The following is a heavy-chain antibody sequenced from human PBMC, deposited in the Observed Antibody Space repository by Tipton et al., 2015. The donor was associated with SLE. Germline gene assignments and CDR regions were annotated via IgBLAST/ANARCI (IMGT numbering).Heavy chain of an antibody. CDR2: VSHSGTT. J-gene: IGHJ4*02. Sequence: GLVKPSETLSLTCSVSGDSISNNYLGWIRQPPGKGLEWIGYVSHSGTTSYNPSLKSRVTISIDMSKNQFSLKLRSVTAADTAVYYCAGAWQGYCSGGTCYVLDYWGQGTLVTVSS. CDR1: GDSISNNY. D-gene: IGHD2-15*01. CDR3: AGAWQGYCSGGTCYVLDY. V-gene: IGHV4-59*01.